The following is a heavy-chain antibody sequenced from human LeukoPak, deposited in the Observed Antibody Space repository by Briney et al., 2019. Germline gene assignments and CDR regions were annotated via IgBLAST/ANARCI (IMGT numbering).Heavy chain of an antibody. CDR2: IYYSGSI. CDR3: AGSGDGYNYVYDY. J-gene: IGHJ4*02. Sequence: SETLSLTCTVSGGSISSHYWSWIRQPPGKGLEWIGYIYYSGSINYNPSLKSRVTISVDTSKNQFSLKLSSVTAADTAVYYCAGSGDGYNYVYDYWGQGTLVTVSS. V-gene: IGHV4-59*11. D-gene: IGHD5-24*01. CDR1: GGSISSHY.